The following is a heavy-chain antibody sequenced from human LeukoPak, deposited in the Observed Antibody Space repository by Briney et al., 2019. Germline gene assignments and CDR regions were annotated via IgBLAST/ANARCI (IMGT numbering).Heavy chain of an antibody. CDR1: GFTFSSYS. J-gene: IGHJ4*02. CDR2: ISSSSSTI. D-gene: IGHD3-22*01. Sequence: GGSLRLSCAASGFTFSSYSMNWVRQAPGKGLEWVSYISSSSSTIYYADSVKGRFTISRDNAKNSLYLQMNSLRAEDTAVYYCARDRAAGIVIIDYWGQGTLVTVSS. CDR3: ARDRAAGIVIIDY. V-gene: IGHV3-48*04.